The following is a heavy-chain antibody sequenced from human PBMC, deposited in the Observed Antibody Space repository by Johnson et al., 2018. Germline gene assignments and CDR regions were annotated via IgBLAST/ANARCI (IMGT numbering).Heavy chain of an antibody. Sequence: QVQLQQWGAGLLKPSETLSLTCAVYGGSFSGYYWSWIRQPPGKGLEWIGEINHSGSTNYNPSLKSRVTISVDTSKNQFSLKLGSVTAADTAVYYCARRRVRAGRGSPLHDDYWGQGTLVTVSS. V-gene: IGHV4-34*01. CDR2: INHSGST. CDR3: ARRRVRAGRGSPLHDDY. J-gene: IGHJ4*02. CDR1: GGSFSGYY. D-gene: IGHD6-13*01.